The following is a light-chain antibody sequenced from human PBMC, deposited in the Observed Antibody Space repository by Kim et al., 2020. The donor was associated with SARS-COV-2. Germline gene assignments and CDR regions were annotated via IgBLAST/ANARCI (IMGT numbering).Light chain of an antibody. V-gene: IGKV3-20*01. CDR3: QQYGSSPPYS. Sequence: SPWQRATLACRASQSVSSSYLAWYQPKPGQAPRLLIYGAASRATGIPDRCSVSGSGTDFTLTSSRLEPDDFAVYYCQQYGSSPPYSFGQGTKLEI. J-gene: IGKJ2*03. CDR1: QSVSSSY. CDR2: GAA.